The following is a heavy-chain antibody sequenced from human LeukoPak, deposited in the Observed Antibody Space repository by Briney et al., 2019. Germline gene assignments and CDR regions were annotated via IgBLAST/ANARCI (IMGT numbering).Heavy chain of an antibody. Sequence: GASVKVSCKASGYTITSYGIRWVRQAPGQGLEWMGLISAYNGNTNYAQKLQGRVTMTTDTSTSTAYMELRSLRSDTTAVYYCAGVWYSSSWYLDGWGQGSLVTV. CDR3: AGVWYSSSWYLDG. J-gene: IGHJ4*02. D-gene: IGHD6-13*01. V-gene: IGHV1-18*01. CDR1: GYTITSYG. CDR2: ISAYNGNT.